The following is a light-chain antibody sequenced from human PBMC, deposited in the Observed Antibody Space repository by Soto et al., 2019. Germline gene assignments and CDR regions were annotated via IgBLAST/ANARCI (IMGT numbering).Light chain of an antibody. J-gene: IGKJ2*01. CDR3: QQYDSYPYT. CDR1: QSISTW. Sequence: DIQMTQSPSTLSASVGDRVTITCRASQSISTWLAWYQQKPGKAPKVLIYKASSLETGVPPRFSGSGSGTEFTLTSSSLQPGDFVTYYCQQYDSYPYTFGQGTKLEIK. V-gene: IGKV1-5*03. CDR2: KAS.